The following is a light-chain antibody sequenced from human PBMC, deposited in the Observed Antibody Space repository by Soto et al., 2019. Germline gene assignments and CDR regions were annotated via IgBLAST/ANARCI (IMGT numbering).Light chain of an antibody. CDR1: NSNIGSNS. Sequence: QSVLTQPPSASGTPGQRVTISCSGSNSNIGSNSVSWYQQLPGTAPRLLIYNNDQRPSGVPDRFSASKSVTSASLAISGLQSEDEADYYCAAWDDSLDGRLFGGGTKLTVL. CDR2: NND. CDR3: AAWDDSLDGRL. V-gene: IGLV1-44*01. J-gene: IGLJ3*02.